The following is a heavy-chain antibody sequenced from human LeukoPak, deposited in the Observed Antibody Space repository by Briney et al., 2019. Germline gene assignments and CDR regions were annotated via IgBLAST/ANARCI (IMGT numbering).Heavy chain of an antibody. D-gene: IGHD2-2*03. CDR2: ISAYNGNT. Sequence: GASVKVSCKASGYTFTSYGISWVRQAPGQGLEWMGWISAYNGNTNYAQKLQGRVTMTTDTSTSTAYMELSSLRSEDTAVYYCARSQSLGYCSSTSCYWRDYYYYGMDVWGQGTTVTVSS. J-gene: IGHJ6*02. CDR1: GYTFTSYG. CDR3: ARSQSLGYCSSTSCYWRDYYYYGMDV. V-gene: IGHV1-18*01.